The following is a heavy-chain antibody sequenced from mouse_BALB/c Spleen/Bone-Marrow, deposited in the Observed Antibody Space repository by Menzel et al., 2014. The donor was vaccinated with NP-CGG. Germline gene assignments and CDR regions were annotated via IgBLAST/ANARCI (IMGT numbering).Heavy chain of an antibody. J-gene: IGHJ4*01. V-gene: IGHV14-1*02. CDR3: ARGREAMDY. Sequence: EVKLQESGAELVRPGALVKLSCKASGFNIKDYYMHWVKQRPEQGLEWIGWIDPENGNTIYDPKFQGKASITADTSSNTACLQLSSLTSEDTAVYYCARGREAMDYWGQGTSVTVSS. CDR1: GFNIKDYY. CDR2: IDPENGNT.